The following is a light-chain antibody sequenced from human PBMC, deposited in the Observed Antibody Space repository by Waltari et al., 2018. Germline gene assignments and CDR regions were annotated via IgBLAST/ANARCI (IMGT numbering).Light chain of an antibody. J-gene: IGKJ2*01. V-gene: IGKV2-28*01. Sequence: DIVMTQSPLSLPVTPGEPASISCRSSQSLLHSNGYNYLDWYMQKQGQSPQLLIYLGSNRASGVPDRFSGSGSGTDFTLKISRVEAEDVGVYYCMQALQTPYTFGQGTQLEIK. CDR3: MQALQTPYT. CDR1: QSLLHSNGYNY. CDR2: LGS.